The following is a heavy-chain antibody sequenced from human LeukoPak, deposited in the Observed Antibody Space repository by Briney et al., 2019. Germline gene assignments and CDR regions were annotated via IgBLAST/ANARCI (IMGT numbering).Heavy chain of an antibody. J-gene: IGHJ4*02. CDR1: GLTFSSYA. CDR3: AKSRAFGYSYGFDY. D-gene: IGHD5-18*01. CDR2: MSGSGGST. Sequence: GGSLRLSCVASGLTFSSYAMNWVRQAPGKGLEWVSAMSGSGGSTYYADSMKGRFTISRDNAKNSLYLQMNSLRAEDTALYYCAKSRAFGYSYGFDYWGQGTLVTVSS. V-gene: IGHV3-23*01.